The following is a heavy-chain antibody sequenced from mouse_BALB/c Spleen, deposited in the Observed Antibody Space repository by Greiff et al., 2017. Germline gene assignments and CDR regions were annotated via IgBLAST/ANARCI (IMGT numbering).Heavy chain of an antibody. CDR3: ARDYYGSSSWYFDV. D-gene: IGHD1-1*01. CDR1: GYTFTSYW. Sequence: VKLVESGAELARPGASVKLSCKASGYTFTSYWMQWVKQRPGQGLEWIGAIYPGDGDTRYTQKFKGKATLTADKSSSTAYMQLSSLASEDSAVYYCARDYYGSSSWYFDVWGAGTTVTVSS. J-gene: IGHJ1*01. CDR2: IYPGDGDT. V-gene: IGHV1-87*01.